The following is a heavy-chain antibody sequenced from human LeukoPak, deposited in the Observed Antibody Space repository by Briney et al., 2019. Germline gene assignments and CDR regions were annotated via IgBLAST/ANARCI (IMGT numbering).Heavy chain of an antibody. V-gene: IGHV4-34*01. CDR3: ARGIVEMATISHFDY. CDR2: INHSGST. Sequence: PSETLSLTCAVYGGSFSGYYWSWIRQPPGKGLEWIGEINHSGSTNYNPSLMSRVAMSVDTSKNQFSLKLSSVTAADTAVYYCARGIVEMATISHFDYWGQGTLVTVSS. J-gene: IGHJ4*02. D-gene: IGHD5-24*01. CDR1: GGSFSGYY.